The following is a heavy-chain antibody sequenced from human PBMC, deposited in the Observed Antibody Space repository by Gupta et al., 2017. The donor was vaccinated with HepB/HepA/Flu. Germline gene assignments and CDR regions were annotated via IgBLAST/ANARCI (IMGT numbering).Heavy chain of an antibody. J-gene: IGHJ4*02. CDR2: IYWEDDK. Sequence: QITLKESGPTLVKPTQTLTLTCSLSVFSISTSGVPVGWIRQPPGKALEWLALIYWEDDKRDSPTLKSRLTITKDTAKNQVALTLTTMDPVDTATYDSANMKSSGFDYWGQGTLVTVSS. CDR1: VFSISTSGVP. V-gene: IGHV2-5*02. D-gene: IGHD3-10*01. CDR3: ANMKSSGFDY.